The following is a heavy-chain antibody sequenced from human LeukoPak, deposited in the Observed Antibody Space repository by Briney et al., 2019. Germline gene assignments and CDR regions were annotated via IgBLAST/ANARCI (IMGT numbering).Heavy chain of an antibody. V-gene: IGHV1-69*05. CDR3: ARGSEETHYYMDV. Sequence: SVKVSCNASGGTLSSYAISWVRQAPGQGLEWMGGIIPIFGTANYAQKFQGRVTITTDESTSTAYMELSSLRSEDTAVYYCARGSEETHYYMDVWGKGTTVTVSS. CDR2: IIPIFGTA. CDR1: GGTLSSYA. D-gene: IGHD3-3*01. J-gene: IGHJ6*03.